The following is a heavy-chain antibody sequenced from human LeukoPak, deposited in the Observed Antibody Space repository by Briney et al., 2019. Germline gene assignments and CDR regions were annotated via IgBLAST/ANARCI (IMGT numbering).Heavy chain of an antibody. V-gene: IGHV1-2*02. D-gene: IGHD4-17*01. CDR2: INPNSGGT. CDR1: GYTFTGYY. CDR3: ARVINGDYAATDY. J-gene: IGHJ4*02. Sequence: GASVKVSCEASGYTFTGYYMYWVRQAPGQGLEWMGWINPNSGGTNYAQKFQGRVTMTRDTSISTAYMELSRLRSDDTAVYYCARVINGDYAATDYWGQGTLVTVSS.